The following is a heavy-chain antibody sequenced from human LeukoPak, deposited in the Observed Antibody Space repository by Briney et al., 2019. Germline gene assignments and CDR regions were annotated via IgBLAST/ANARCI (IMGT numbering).Heavy chain of an antibody. CDR3: ALVSGSYYNDAFDI. Sequence: ASVKVSCKASGYTFTGYYMHWVRQAPGQGLEWMGRINPNSGGTNYAQKFQGRVTMTRDTSISTAYMELSRLRSDDTAVYYCALVSGSYYNDAFDIWGQGTMVIVSS. D-gene: IGHD1-26*01. CDR2: INPNSGGT. V-gene: IGHV1-2*06. CDR1: GYTFTGYY. J-gene: IGHJ3*02.